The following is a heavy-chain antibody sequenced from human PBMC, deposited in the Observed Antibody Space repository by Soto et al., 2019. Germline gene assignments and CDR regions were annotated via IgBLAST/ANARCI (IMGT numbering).Heavy chain of an antibody. J-gene: IGHJ4*02. Sequence: GSLRLSCAASGFTFRDHYMDWGRQAPGKGLEWVGRTRNKANSYTTEYAASVKGRFTISRDDSKNSLYLQMNSLKTEDTAVYYCARGIIAARPDPVDWGQGTLVTVSS. CDR1: GFTFRDHY. CDR3: ARGIIAARPDPVD. D-gene: IGHD6-6*01. CDR2: TRNKANSYTT. V-gene: IGHV3-72*01.